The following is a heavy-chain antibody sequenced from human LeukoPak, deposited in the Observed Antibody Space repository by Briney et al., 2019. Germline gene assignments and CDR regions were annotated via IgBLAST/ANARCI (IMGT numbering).Heavy chain of an antibody. V-gene: IGHV1-8*01. CDR3: ARGGGVLRFFQEENWFDP. CDR2: MNPNSGST. CDR1: GYTFTSYD. D-gene: IGHD3-3*01. Sequence: ASVKVSCKASGYTFTSYDINWVRQATGQGLEWMGWMNPNSGSTGYAQKSQGRVTMTRNTSISTAYMELSSLRSEDTAVYYCARGGGVLRFFQEENWFDPWGQGTLVTVSS. J-gene: IGHJ5*02.